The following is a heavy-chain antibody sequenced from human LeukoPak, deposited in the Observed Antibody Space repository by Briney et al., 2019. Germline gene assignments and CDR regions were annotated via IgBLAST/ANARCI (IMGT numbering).Heavy chain of an antibody. D-gene: IGHD6-13*01. CDR2: ISGSGGST. Sequence: PGGSLRLSCAASGFTFSSYAMSWVRQAPGKGLEWVSAISGSGGSTYYADSVKGRFTISRDNSKNTLYLQMNSLRAEDTAVYYCATHTSGISWFDHFDYWGQGTLVTVSS. J-gene: IGHJ4*02. V-gene: IGHV3-23*01. CDR1: GFTFSSYA. CDR3: ATHTSGISWFDHFDY.